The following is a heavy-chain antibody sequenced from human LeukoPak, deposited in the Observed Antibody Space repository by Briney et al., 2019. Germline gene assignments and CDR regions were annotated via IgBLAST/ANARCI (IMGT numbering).Heavy chain of an antibody. CDR2: MYSGGHT. Sequence: GGSLRLSCAASGFSVSSNYMLWVRQAPGKGLEWVSVMYSGGHTYYADSVKGRFTVSRDYSKNTLYLQMNSLRAEDTAVYYCARDLHPSHFDSWGQGTLVTVSS. CDR1: GFSVSSNY. V-gene: IGHV3-53*01. CDR3: ARDLHPSHFDS. J-gene: IGHJ4*02.